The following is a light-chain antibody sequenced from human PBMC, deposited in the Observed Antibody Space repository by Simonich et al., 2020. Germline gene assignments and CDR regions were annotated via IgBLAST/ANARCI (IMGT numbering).Light chain of an antibody. CDR3: YSAANNVGV. J-gene: IGLJ3*02. V-gene: IGLV3-27*01. CDR2: KDS. Sequence: SYELTQPSSVSVSPGQTARITCSGDVLAKKYARWFQQQPGQPPVLVIYKDSERPSGIPERFSGSSSGTTVTLTISGAQVEDEADYYCYSAANNVGVFGGGTKLTVL. CDR1: VLAKKY.